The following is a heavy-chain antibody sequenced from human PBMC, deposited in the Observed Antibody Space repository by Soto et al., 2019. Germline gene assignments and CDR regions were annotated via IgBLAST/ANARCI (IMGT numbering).Heavy chain of an antibody. CDR1: GFSLSTSGMR. J-gene: IGHJ4*02. V-gene: IGHV2-70*04. Sequence: SGPTLVNPTQTLTLTCTFSGFSLSTSGMRVSWIRQPPGKALEWLARIDWDDDNFYSTSLKTRLTISKDTSKNQVVPTMTNMDPVDTATYYCARSHSHYYDSSGYDYWGQGTLVTVSS. CDR2: IDWDDDN. D-gene: IGHD3-22*01. CDR3: ARSHSHYYDSSGYDY.